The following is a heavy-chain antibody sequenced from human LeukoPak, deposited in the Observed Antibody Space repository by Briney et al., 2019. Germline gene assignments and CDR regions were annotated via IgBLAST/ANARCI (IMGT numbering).Heavy chain of an antibody. CDR1: GFTFSSYA. J-gene: IGHJ5*02. V-gene: IGHV3-23*01. Sequence: GGSLRLSCAASGFTFSSYAMSWARQAPGKGLEWVSAISGGGGSTYYADSVKGRFTISRDNSKNTLYLQMNSLRAEDTAVYYCAKGGGYCSGGSCGPWGQGTLVTVSS. D-gene: IGHD2-15*01. CDR3: AKGGGYCSGGSCGP. CDR2: ISGGGGST.